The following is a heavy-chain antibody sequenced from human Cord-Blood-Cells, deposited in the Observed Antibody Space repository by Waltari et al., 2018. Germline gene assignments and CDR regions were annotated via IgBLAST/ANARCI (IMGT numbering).Heavy chain of an antibody. V-gene: IGHV3-15*01. Sequence: EVQLVESGGGLVKPGGSLRLSCAASGFTFSNAWMSWVRQAPGKGLKWFGRIKSKTDGGTTDYAAPVKGRFTISRDDSKTTLYLQMNSLKTEDTAVYYCTPPDYGGNVGYWGQGTLVTVSS. J-gene: IGHJ4*02. D-gene: IGHD4-17*01. CDR2: IKSKTDGGTT. CDR3: TPPDYGGNVGY. CDR1: GFTFSNAW.